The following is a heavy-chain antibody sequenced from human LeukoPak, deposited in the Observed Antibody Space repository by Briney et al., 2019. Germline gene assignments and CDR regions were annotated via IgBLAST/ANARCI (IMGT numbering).Heavy chain of an antibody. D-gene: IGHD3-22*01. Sequence: SETLSLTCAVSGGSISSSNWWSWVRQPPGKALEWIGNIFYSGSTYYSPSLKSRVTISLDTSRNQFSLKLNSVTAADTAVYYCAKSNGYGLIDIWGQGTMVTVSS. CDR3: AKSNGYGLIDI. V-gene: IGHV4-4*02. CDR2: IFYSGST. CDR1: GGSISSSNW. J-gene: IGHJ3*02.